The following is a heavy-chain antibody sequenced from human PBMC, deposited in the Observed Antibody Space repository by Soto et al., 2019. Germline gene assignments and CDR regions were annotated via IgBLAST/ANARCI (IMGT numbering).Heavy chain of an antibody. D-gene: IGHD3-10*01. V-gene: IGHV4-39*01. Sequence: SETLSLTCTVSGGSISSSSYYWGWIRQPPGKGLEWIGSIYYSVRTYYNPSLKSRVTISVDTSKNQFSLKLSSVTAADTAVYYCARPIRRYYYGSGSYYNVDGMDVCGQGTTVTVSS. CDR1: GGSISSSSYY. J-gene: IGHJ6*02. CDR2: IYYSVRT. CDR3: ARPIRRYYYGSGSYYNVDGMDV.